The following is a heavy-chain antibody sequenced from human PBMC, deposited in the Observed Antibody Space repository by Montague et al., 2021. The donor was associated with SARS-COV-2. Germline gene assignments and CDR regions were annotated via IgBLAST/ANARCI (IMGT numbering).Heavy chain of an antibody. J-gene: IGHJ4*02. CDR2: IYTSGST. CDR1: GGSISSGSYC. V-gene: IGHV4-61*02. Sequence: TLSLTCTVSGGSISSGSYCWSWIRQPAGKGLEWIGRIYTSGSTNYNPSLKSRVTISVDTSKNQFSLKLSSVTAADTAVYYCARADFWSGYLYFDYWGQGTLVTVSS. CDR3: ARADFWSGYLYFDY. D-gene: IGHD3-3*01.